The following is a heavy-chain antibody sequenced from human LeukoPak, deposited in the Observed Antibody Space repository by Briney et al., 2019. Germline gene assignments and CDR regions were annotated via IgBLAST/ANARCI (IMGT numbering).Heavy chain of an antibody. CDR1: GYTFISYY. Sequence: ASVKVSCKASGYTFISYYMHWVRQAPGQGLEWMGIINPSSGSTSYAQKFQGRVTITRDTSASTAYMELSSLRSEDTAVYYCAREPITIFGVVKANWFDPWGQGTLVTVSS. J-gene: IGHJ5*02. CDR2: INPSSGST. CDR3: AREPITIFGVVKANWFDP. V-gene: IGHV1-46*01. D-gene: IGHD3-3*01.